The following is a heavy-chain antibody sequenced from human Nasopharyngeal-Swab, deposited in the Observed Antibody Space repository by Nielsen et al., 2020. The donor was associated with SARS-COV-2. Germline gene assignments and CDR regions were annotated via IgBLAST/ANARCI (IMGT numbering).Heavy chain of an antibody. CDR3: VRRGCVTSSCPSSFDF. CDR1: GYSFIQYW. D-gene: IGHD2-15*01. J-gene: IGHJ4*02. Sequence: GESLKIPCEASGYSFIQYWVGGVRQMHGKGLEWMGIVYPGDSDTRYSPSFQGQVTISADNGFNTVYLQWSSLKSSDTAMYYCVRRGCVTSSCPSSFDFWGQGTLVTVSS. CDR2: VYPGDSDT. V-gene: IGHV5-51*01.